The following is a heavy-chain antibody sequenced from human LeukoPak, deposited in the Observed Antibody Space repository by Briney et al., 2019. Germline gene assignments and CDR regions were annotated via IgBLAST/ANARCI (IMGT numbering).Heavy chain of an antibody. CDR3: ASSGSYRFDY. D-gene: IGHD1-26*01. Sequence: GSLRLSCAASGFTLSSYSMNWVRQAPGKGLEWVSHITASGTAMFYADSVKGRFTISRDNARNSLYLQMNSLRDEDTAVYYCASSGSYRFDYWGQGTLVTVSS. J-gene: IGHJ4*02. CDR2: ITASGTAM. V-gene: IGHV3-48*02. CDR1: GFTLSSYS.